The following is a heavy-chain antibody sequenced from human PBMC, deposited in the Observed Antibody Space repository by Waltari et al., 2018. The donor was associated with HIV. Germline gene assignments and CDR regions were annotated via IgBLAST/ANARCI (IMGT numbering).Heavy chain of an antibody. CDR2: IYDSGST. V-gene: IGHV4-59*01. CDR1: GGSISSYY. J-gene: IGHJ4*02. Sequence: QVQLQESGPGLVKPSETLSLTCTVSGGSISSYYWSWIRQPPGKGLEWIGYIYDSGSTNYNPSLKSRVTISVDTSKNQFSLKLSSVTAADTAVYYCARSGSYRGYFDYWGQGTLVTVSS. D-gene: IGHD1-26*01. CDR3: ARSGSYRGYFDY.